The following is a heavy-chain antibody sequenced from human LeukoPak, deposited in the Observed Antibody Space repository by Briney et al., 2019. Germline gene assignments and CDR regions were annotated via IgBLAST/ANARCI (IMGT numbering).Heavy chain of an antibody. CDR1: GFTFSSYA. CDR3: ANGGYYYDSSGYYYSQPPNDY. D-gene: IGHD3-22*01. J-gene: IGHJ4*02. Sequence: GGSLTLSCAASGFTFSSYAMSWVRQAPGKGLEWVSAISRSGGSTYYADSVKGRFTISRDNSKNTLYLQMNSLRAEDTAVYYCANGGYYYDSSGYYYSQPPNDYWGQGTLVSVSS. V-gene: IGHV3-23*01. CDR2: ISRSGGST.